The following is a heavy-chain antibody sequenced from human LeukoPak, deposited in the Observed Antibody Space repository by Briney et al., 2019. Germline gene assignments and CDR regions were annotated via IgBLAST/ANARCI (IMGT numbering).Heavy chain of an antibody. CDR3: AREKSFGYYDFWSGYYPNWFDP. Sequence: SETLSLTCTVSDGSINSFYWSWIRQPPGKGLEWIGSIYYSGSTYYNPSLKSRVTISVDTSKNQFSLKLSSVTAADTAVYYCAREKSFGYYDFWSGYYPNWFDPWGQGTLVTVSS. CDR1: DGSINSFY. V-gene: IGHV4-59*12. J-gene: IGHJ5*02. CDR2: IYYSGST. D-gene: IGHD3-3*01.